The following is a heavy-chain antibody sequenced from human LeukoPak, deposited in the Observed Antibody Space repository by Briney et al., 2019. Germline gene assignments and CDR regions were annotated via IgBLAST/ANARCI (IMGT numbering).Heavy chain of an antibody. Sequence: PSETLSLTCAVYGGSFSGYYWSWIRQPPGKGLEWIGEINHSGSTNYNPSLKSRVTISVDTSKNQFSLKLSSVTAADTAVYYCARDRRPSYYYDSSGIDYWGQGTLVTVSS. CDR3: ARDRRPSYYYDSSGIDY. D-gene: IGHD3-22*01. CDR1: GGSFSGYY. J-gene: IGHJ4*02. CDR2: INHSGST. V-gene: IGHV4-34*01.